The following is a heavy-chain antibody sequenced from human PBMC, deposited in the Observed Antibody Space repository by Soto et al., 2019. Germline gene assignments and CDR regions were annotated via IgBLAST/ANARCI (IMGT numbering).Heavy chain of an antibody. V-gene: IGHV4-30-2*01. CDR1: GGSISSGGYS. CDR3: ARSGSYYYYGMDV. Sequence: PSETLSLTCAVSGGSISSGGYSWSWIRQPPGKGLEWIGYIYHSGSTYYNPSLKSRVTISVDRSKNQFSLKLSSMTAADTAVYYCARSGSYYYYGMDVWGQGTTVTVSS. D-gene: IGHD3-10*01. J-gene: IGHJ6*02. CDR2: IYHSGST.